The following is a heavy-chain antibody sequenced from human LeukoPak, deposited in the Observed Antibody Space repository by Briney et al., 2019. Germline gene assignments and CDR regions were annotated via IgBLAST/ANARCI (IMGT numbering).Heavy chain of an antibody. CDR2: IYYSGST. CDR3: ARGGYMGWFDP. CDR1: GGSISSSSYY. Sequence: SETLSLTCTVSGGSISSSSYYWGWIRQPPGKGLEWIGSIYYSGSTYYNPSLKSRVTISVDTSKNQFSLKLSSVTAADTAVCYCARGGYMGWFDPWGQGTLVTVSS. D-gene: IGHD5-18*01. V-gene: IGHV4-39*07. J-gene: IGHJ5*02.